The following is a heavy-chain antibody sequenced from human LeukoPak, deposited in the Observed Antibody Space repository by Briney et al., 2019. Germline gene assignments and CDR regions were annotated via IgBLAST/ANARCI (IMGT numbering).Heavy chain of an antibody. D-gene: IGHD3-3*01. Sequence: GGSLRLSCAASGFTFSDYYMSWIRQAPGKGLEWVSYISSSGSTIYYADSVKGRFTISRDDAKNSLYLQMNSLRAEDTAVYYCASYDFWSGIDYWGQGTLVTVSS. V-gene: IGHV3-11*01. CDR1: GFTFSDYY. CDR3: ASYDFWSGIDY. CDR2: ISSSGSTI. J-gene: IGHJ4*02.